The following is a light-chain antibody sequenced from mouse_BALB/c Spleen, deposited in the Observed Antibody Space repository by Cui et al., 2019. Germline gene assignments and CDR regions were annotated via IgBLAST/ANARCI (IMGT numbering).Light chain of an antibody. CDR2: NAK. CDR1: GNIHKY. CDR3: QQFWSTPRT. J-gene: IGKJ1*01. V-gene: IGKV12-41*01. Sequence: DIQMSQSPASLSVSVGETVTITCPASGNIHKYLAGYHQKQGESPQMLVYNAKTLADGVTSRFSGSGSGTKYSPKINSLQPEDFGGYYCQQFWSTPRTFGGGTKLEIK.